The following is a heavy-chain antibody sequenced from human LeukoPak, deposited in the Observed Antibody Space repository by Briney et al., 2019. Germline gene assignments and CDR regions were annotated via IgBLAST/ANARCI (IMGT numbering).Heavy chain of an antibody. V-gene: IGHV3-48*01. J-gene: IGHJ6*03. CDR3: ASCYGSGSYNYYYYMDV. CDR1: GFTFSSYS. CDR2: ISSSSSTI. D-gene: IGHD3-10*01. Sequence: QPGGSLRLSCEAYGFTFSSYSMNWVRQAPGKGLEWVSYISSSSSTIYDADSVKGRFTISRDNAKNSLYLQMNSLRAEDTAVYYCASCYGSGSYNYYYYMDVWGKGTTVTVSS.